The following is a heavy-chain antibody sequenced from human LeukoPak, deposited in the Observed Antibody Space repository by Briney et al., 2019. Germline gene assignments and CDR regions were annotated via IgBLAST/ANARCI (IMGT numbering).Heavy chain of an antibody. D-gene: IGHD3-22*01. V-gene: IGHV1-8*01. CDR2: MNPNSGNT. CDR3: ARGYYYDSSGYYGVRVNAFDI. CDR1: GYTFTSYD. J-gene: IGHJ3*02. Sequence: ASVTVSCKASGYTFTSYDINWVRQATGQGLGWMGWMNPNSGNTGYAQKFQGRVTMTRNTSISTAYMELSSLRSEDTAVYYCARGYYYDSSGYYGVRVNAFDIWGQGTMVTVSS.